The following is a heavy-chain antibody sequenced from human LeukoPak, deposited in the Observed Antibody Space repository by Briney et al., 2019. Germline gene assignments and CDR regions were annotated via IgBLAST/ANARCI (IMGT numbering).Heavy chain of an antibody. D-gene: IGHD3-22*01. J-gene: IGHJ4*02. V-gene: IGHV1-69*13. Sequence: SVKVSCKASGGTFSSYAISWVRQAPGQGLEWMGGIIPIFGTANYAQKFQGRVTITADESTSTAYMELSSLRSEDTAVYYCASDRTDVYYYDSSGYYSPFAYWGQGTLVTVSS. CDR1: GGTFSSYA. CDR3: ASDRTDVYYYDSSGYYSPFAY. CDR2: IIPIFGTA.